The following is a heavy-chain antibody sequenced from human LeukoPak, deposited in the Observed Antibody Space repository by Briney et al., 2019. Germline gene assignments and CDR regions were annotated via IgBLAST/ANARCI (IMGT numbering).Heavy chain of an antibody. CDR3: GRDFRDSLDY. CDR1: GYTFTGYY. CDR2: INPDSGGT. J-gene: IGHJ4*02. V-gene: IGHV1-2*02. Sequence: GASVKVSCKASGYTFTGYYMHWVRQAPGQGLEWMGWINPDSGGTNFAQKCQGRVTMTRETSISTAYMELSRLRSDDTAVYYCGRDFRDSLDYWGQGTLVTVSS.